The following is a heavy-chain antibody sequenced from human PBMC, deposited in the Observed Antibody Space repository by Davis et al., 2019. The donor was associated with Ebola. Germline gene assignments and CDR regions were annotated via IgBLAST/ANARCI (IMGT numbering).Heavy chain of an antibody. CDR1: GYTFTNYY. V-gene: IGHV1-46*01. J-gene: IGHJ4*02. D-gene: IGHD1-1*01. CDR2: INPSGDTP. Sequence: AASVKVSCKASGYTFTNYYVSWVRQAPGQGLEWMGIINPSGDTPRYAHNFQGRVTMTRDTSTSTVYMELTTLRSEDTAMYYCASPAGTTEHWFDYWGQGTQVTVSS. CDR3: ASPAGTTEHWFDY.